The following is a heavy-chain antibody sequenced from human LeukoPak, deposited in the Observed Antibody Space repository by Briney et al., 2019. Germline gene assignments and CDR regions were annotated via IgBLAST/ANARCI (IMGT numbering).Heavy chain of an antibody. Sequence: WASVKVSCKTSGYTFTGYYMHWVRQAPGQGLEWMGWINPNSSVTNYAQRFQGRVTMTRDTSISAAYMELRWLTSDDTAVYYCARERGGNSPFDSWGQGTLVTVSS. V-gene: IGHV1-2*02. CDR3: ARERGGNSPFDS. J-gene: IGHJ4*02. CDR2: INPNSSVT. D-gene: IGHD4-23*01. CDR1: GYTFTGYY.